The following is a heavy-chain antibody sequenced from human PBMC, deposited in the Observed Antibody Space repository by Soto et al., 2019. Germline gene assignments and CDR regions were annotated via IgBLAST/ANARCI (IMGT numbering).Heavy chain of an antibody. CDR2: IYWNDDK. J-gene: IGHJ4*02. Sequence: SGPTLVKPTPTLTLTCTFSGFSLSTSGVGVGWIRQPPGKALEWLALIYWNDDKRYSPSLKSRLTITKDTSKNQVVLTMTNMDPVDTATYYCAHTKLRYFDWLYRDFDYWGQGTLVTVSS. V-gene: IGHV2-5*01. D-gene: IGHD3-9*01. CDR1: GFSLSTSGVG. CDR3: AHTKLRYFDWLYRDFDY.